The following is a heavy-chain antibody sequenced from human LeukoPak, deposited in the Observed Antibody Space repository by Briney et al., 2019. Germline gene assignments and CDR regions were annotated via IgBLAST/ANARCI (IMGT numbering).Heavy chain of an antibody. CDR3: AKDGRDSSGWYRNYYDY. CDR1: GFSFSSYA. CDR2: TSAGGSGT. Sequence: GGSLRLSCAASGFSFSSYAMSWVRQAPGKGLEWVSVTSAGGSGTYYADSVKGRFTISRDSSKNTLYLQMNSLRAEDTAVYYCAKDGRDSSGWYRNYYDYWGQGTLVTVSS. V-gene: IGHV3-23*01. J-gene: IGHJ4*02. D-gene: IGHD6-19*01.